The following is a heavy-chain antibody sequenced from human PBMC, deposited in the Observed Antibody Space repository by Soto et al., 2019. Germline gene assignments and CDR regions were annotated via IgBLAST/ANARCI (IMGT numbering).Heavy chain of an antibody. Sequence: GGSLRLSCAASGFTVSSNYMSWVRQAPGKGLEWVSVIYSGGSTYYADSVKGRFTISRDNSKNTLYLQMNSLRAEDTAVYYCARAGDSSSWYASHFDDWGQGTLVTVSS. CDR2: IYSGGST. CDR3: ARAGDSSSWYASHFDD. J-gene: IGHJ4*02. CDR1: GFTVSSNY. V-gene: IGHV3-53*01. D-gene: IGHD6-13*01.